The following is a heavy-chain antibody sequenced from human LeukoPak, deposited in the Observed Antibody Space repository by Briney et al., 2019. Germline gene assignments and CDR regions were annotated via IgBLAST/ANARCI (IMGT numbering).Heavy chain of an antibody. CDR1: GFTFGDYA. Sequence: GGSLRLSCTASGFTFGDYAMTWARQAPGKGLEWVGFIRSKAYGGTTEYAASVKGRFTISRDDSKSIAYLQVNSLKTEDTAVYYCTVAVAEYWGQGTLVTVSS. J-gene: IGHJ4*02. V-gene: IGHV3-49*04. CDR2: IRSKAYGGTT. D-gene: IGHD6-19*01. CDR3: TVAVAEY.